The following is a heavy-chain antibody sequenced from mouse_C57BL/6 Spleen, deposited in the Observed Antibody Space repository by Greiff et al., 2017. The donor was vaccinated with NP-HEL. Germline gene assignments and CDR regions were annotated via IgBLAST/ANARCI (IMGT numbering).Heavy chain of an antibody. Sequence: VQLQQSGAELARPGASVKMSCKASGSTFTSYTMHWVKQRPGQGLEWIGYINPSSGYTKYNQKFKDKATLTADKSSSTADMQLSSLTSEDSAVYYCARWHYGSNYYAMDYWGQGTSVTVSS. D-gene: IGHD1-1*01. J-gene: IGHJ4*01. CDR1: GSTFTSYT. V-gene: IGHV1-4*01. CDR3: ARWHYGSNYYAMDY. CDR2: INPSSGYT.